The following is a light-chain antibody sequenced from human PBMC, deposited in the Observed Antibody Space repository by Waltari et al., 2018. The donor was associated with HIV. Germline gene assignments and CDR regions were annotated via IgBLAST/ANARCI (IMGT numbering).Light chain of an antibody. CDR3: CSYAGTYTFGSAYV. V-gene: IGLV2-11*01. J-gene: IGLJ1*01. CDR2: DVN. Sequence: QSALTQPRSVSGSPGQSVAISCTGTISDVGTYDYVSWYQQHPGKAPKLMIFDVNKRPSGVPDRFSGSKSGNTASLTISGLQAEDEADYYCCSYAGTYTFGSAYVLGTGTKVTVL. CDR1: ISDVGTYDY.